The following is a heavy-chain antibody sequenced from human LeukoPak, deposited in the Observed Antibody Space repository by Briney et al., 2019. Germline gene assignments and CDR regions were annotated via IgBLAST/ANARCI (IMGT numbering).Heavy chain of an antibody. CDR3: VGGGEGEDY. J-gene: IGHJ4*02. CDR1: GGSFRTHS. CDR2: INPNSGGT. Sequence: ASVKVSCKASGGSFRTHSINWVRQAPGQGLEWMGWINPNSGGTNYAQKFQGRVTMTRDTSISTAYMELSRLRSDDTAVYYCVGGGEGEDYWGQGTLVTVSS. D-gene: IGHD3-16*01. V-gene: IGHV1-2*02.